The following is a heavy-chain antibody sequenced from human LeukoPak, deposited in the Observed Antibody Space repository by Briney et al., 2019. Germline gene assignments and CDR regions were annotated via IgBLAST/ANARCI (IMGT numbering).Heavy chain of an antibody. J-gene: IGHJ5*02. CDR1: GFIFSSYA. D-gene: IGHD6-13*01. Sequence: PGGSLRLSCAASGFIFSSYAMSWVRQAPGKGLEWVSAISGSGGGPYYADSVKGRFTISRDNSKNTLYLQMSSLRAEDTALYYCARAAAETGAFRDNWFDPWGQGTLVTVSS. V-gene: IGHV3-23*01. CDR2: ISGSGGGP. CDR3: ARAAAETGAFRDNWFDP.